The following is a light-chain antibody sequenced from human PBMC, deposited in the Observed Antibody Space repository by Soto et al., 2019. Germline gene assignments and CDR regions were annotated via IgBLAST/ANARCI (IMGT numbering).Light chain of an antibody. V-gene: IGKV3-15*01. J-gene: IGKJ2*01. CDR2: GAS. Sequence: EMVMTQSPATLSVSPGERATLSCRASQSVSNNLAWYQQKPGQAPRLLIYGASTRATGIPARFSGSGSGTEFTLTIRTLHSEDFAVYYCQHYNNWPPYTFGQGTKVEIK. CDR1: QSVSNN. CDR3: QHYNNWPPYT.